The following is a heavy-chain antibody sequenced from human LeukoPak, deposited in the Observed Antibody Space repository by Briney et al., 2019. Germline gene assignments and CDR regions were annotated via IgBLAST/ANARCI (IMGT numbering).Heavy chain of an antibody. V-gene: IGHV1-18*04. CDR3: ARDLKHTPYCSSTSCYGFYFDY. J-gene: IGHJ4*02. Sequence: ASVKGSCKASGYTFTSYGISWVRQAPGQGLEWMGWISAYNVNTNYAQKRQGRVTMTTDTSTSTAYMELRSLRSDDTAVYYCARDLKHTPYCSSTSCYGFYFDYWGQGTLVTVSS. CDR2: ISAYNVNT. D-gene: IGHD2-2*01. CDR1: GYTFTSYG.